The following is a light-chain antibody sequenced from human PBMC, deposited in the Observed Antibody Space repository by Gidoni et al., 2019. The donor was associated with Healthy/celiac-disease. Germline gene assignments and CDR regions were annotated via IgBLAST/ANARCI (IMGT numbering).Light chain of an antibody. CDR3: QQYNSYPYT. Sequence: DIQMTQSPSTLSASVGDRVTITCRASQSISSWLAWYQQKPGKAPKLLIYDASSLESGVPSRFSGSGSGTEFTLTSSSLQPDDFATYYCQQYNSYPYTFXXXTKLEIK. CDR2: DAS. CDR1: QSISSW. V-gene: IGKV1-5*01. J-gene: IGKJ2*01.